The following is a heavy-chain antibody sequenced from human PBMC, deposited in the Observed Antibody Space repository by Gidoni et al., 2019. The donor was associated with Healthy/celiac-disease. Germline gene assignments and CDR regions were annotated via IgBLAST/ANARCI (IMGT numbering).Heavy chain of an antibody. Sequence: APGKGLEWVSSISSSSSYIYYADSVKGRFTISRDNAKNSLYLQMNSLRAADTSVYYCARDAWLSSPSIWGQGTLVTVSS. J-gene: IGHJ4*02. D-gene: IGHD6-19*01. V-gene: IGHV3-21*01. CDR3: ARDAWLSSPSI. CDR2: ISSSSSYI.